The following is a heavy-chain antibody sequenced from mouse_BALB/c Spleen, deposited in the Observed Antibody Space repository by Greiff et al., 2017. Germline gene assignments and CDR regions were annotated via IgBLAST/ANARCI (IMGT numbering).Heavy chain of an antibody. CDR2: IYPSDSYT. CDR3: TRCYGSSPWFAY. Sequence: QVQLQQPGAELVRPGASVKLSCKASGYTFTSYWINWVKQRPGQGLEWIGNIYPSDSYTNYNQKFKDKATLTVDKSSSTAYMQLSSPTSEDSAVYYCTRCYGSSPWFAYWGQGTLVTVSA. J-gene: IGHJ3*01. CDR1: GYTFTSYW. V-gene: IGHV1-69*02. D-gene: IGHD1-1*01.